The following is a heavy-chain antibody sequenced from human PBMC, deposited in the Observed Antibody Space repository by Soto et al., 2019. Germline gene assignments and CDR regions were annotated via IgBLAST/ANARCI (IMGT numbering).Heavy chain of an antibody. V-gene: IGHV4-30-2*01. J-gene: IGHJ4*02. CDR2: IYHSGST. CDR3: ARVHIAAAGTPLDY. D-gene: IGHD6-13*01. CDR1: GGSISSGGYS. Sequence: SETLSLTCAVSGGSISSGGYSWSWIRQPPGKGLEWIGYIYHSGSTYYNPSLKSRVTISVDRSKNQFSLKLSSVTAADTAVYYCARVHIAAAGTPLDYWGQGTLVTVSS.